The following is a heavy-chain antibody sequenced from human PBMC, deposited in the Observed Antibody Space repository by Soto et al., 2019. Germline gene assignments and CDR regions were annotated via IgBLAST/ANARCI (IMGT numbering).Heavy chain of an antibody. D-gene: IGHD3-16*01. CDR1: GFTFSSYA. CDR3: ARGDLGYFDY. V-gene: IGHV3-23*01. CDR2: ISGSGGST. Sequence: GGSLSLTCAASGFTFSSYALSWFRQAPGKGLEWVSAISGSGGSTYYADSVKGRFTISRDNSKNTLYLQMNSLRAEDTAVYYCARGDLGYFDYWGQGTLVTVSS. J-gene: IGHJ4*02.